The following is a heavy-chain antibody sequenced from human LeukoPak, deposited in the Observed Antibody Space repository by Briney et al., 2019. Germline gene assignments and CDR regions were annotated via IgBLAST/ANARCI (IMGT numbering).Heavy chain of an antibody. CDR1: GFTFSSYA. CDR2: IPRSGGST. CDR3: AKAPRFGDHAAEYFYYYMDV. Sequence: GGSLTLSCAASGFTFSSYAMSWVRQAPGKGLEWVSSIPRSGGSTYYADSVKRRFTISRDNSKNTLYVQMNSLRVDDTAVYYCAKAPRFGDHAAEYFYYYMDVWGKGTTVTVSS. V-gene: IGHV3-23*01. D-gene: IGHD3-16*01. J-gene: IGHJ6*03.